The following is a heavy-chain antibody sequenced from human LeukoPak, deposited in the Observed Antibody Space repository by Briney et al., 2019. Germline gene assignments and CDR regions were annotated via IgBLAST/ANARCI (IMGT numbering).Heavy chain of an antibody. CDR3: ARGPNGDYTYNWFDP. V-gene: IGHV4-30-2*01. CDR1: GGSINSGGYS. J-gene: IGHJ5*02. Sequence: SETLSLTCAVSGGSINSGGYSWSWIRQPPGKGLEWIGYIYHSGNTDHNPSLKSRVTISVDRSKNQFSLKLSSVTAADTAVYYCARGPNGDYTYNWFDPWGQGTLVTVSS. CDR2: IYHSGNT. D-gene: IGHD4-17*01.